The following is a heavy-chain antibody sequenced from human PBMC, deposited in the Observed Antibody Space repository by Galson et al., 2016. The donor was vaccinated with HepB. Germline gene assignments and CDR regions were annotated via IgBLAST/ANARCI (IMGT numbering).Heavy chain of an antibody. D-gene: IGHD6-6*01. CDR2: ISSSISTI. CDR3: ARELVRSAFDL. Sequence: SLRLSCAGFGFTFSRSGLNWVLQAPGKGLQWISYISSSISTIYYADSVKGRFTISRDNAQNSVYLQMNSLRDDDTGVYYCARELVRSAFDLWGQGTLVTVSS. J-gene: IGHJ3*01. V-gene: IGHV3-48*02. CDR1: GFTFSRSG.